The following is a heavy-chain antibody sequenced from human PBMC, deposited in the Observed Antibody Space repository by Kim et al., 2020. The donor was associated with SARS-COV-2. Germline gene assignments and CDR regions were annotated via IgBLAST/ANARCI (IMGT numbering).Heavy chain of an antibody. D-gene: IGHD3-9*01. Sequence: YAQKFQGRVTMTRDTSISTAYMELSRLRSDDTAVYYCATTNVRYFGPFDPWGQGTLVTVSS. CDR3: ATTNVRYFGPFDP. V-gene: IGHV1-2*02. J-gene: IGHJ5*02.